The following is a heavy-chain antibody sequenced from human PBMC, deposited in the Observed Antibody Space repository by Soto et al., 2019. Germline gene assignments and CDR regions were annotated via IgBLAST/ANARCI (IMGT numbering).Heavy chain of an antibody. J-gene: IGHJ5*02. Sequence: GGSLRLSCVASAFTFSNYGMSWVRQAPGKGLEWVSAISSGGSTFYAESVKGRFTISRVNSKNTLYLQMNSLRAEDTAVYYCAKDAQSIAVNWFDPWGQGTLVTVSS. CDR3: AKDAQSIAVNWFDP. CDR2: ISSGGST. CDR1: AFTFSNYG. D-gene: IGHD6-6*01. V-gene: IGHV3-23*01.